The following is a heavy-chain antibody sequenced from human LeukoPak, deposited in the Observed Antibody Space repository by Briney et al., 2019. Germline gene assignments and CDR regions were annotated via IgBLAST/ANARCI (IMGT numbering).Heavy chain of an antibody. CDR3: AKDSGGSYPLYFDY. Sequence: GGSLRLSCATSGFIFNSYGMHWVRQAPGKGLEWVAFIWYDGSNQYYADSVKGRFTISRDNSKNTLYLQMNSLRAEDTAVYYCAKDSGGSYPLYFDYWGQGTLVTVSS. V-gene: IGHV3-30*02. D-gene: IGHD2-15*01. CDR1: GFIFNSYG. CDR2: IWYDGSNQ. J-gene: IGHJ4*02.